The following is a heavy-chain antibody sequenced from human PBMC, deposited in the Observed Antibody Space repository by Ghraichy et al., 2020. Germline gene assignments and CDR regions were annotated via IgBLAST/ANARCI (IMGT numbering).Heavy chain of an antibody. D-gene: IGHD3-10*01. V-gene: IGHV3-23*01. Sequence: GESLNISCAASGFTFSSYAMSWVRQAPGKGLEWVSAISGSGGSTYYADSVKGRFTISRDNSKNTLYLQMNSLRAEDTAVYYCAKGRGGFDYWGQGTLVTVSS. CDR3: AKGRGGFDY. CDR2: ISGSGGST. CDR1: GFTFSSYA. J-gene: IGHJ4*02.